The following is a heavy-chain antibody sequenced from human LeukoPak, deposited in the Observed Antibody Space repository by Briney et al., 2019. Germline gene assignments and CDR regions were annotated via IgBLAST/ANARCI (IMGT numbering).Heavy chain of an antibody. J-gene: IGHJ3*02. D-gene: IGHD2-15*01. CDR3: ATRVHCSGGSCYSGYDAFDI. CDR2: ISAYNGNT. CDR1: GYTFTNYG. V-gene: IGHV1-18*01. Sequence: GASVKVSCKASGYTFTNYGISWVRQAPGQGLEWMGWISAYNGNTNYAQKLQGRVTMTTDTSTSTAYMELRSLRSDDTAVYYCATRVHCSGGSCYSGYDAFDIWGQGTIVTVSS.